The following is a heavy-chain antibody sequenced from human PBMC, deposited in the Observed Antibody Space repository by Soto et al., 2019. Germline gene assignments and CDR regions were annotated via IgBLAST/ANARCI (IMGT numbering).Heavy chain of an antibody. CDR2: ISGSGATT. Sequence: GGSLRLSCAASGFNFSSYAMTWVRQAPGKGLEWVSGISGSGATTSYADSAKGRFTISRDNSKNTLYLQMGSLRAEDMAVFYCARDPDSSGYYYFDYWGQGTLVTVSS. CDR1: GFNFSSYA. V-gene: IGHV3-23*01. CDR3: ARDPDSSGYYYFDY. D-gene: IGHD3-22*01. J-gene: IGHJ4*02.